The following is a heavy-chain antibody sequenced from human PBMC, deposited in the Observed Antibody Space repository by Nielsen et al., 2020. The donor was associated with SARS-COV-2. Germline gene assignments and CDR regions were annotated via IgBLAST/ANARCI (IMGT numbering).Heavy chain of an antibody. CDR2: MYYSGTT. CDR1: GDSISSRDYY. Sequence: SETLSLTCPVSGDSISSRDYYGGWIRQPPGKGLEWIGSMYYSGTTYYNPSLKSRVTISVDTSKNQFSLKLSSVTAADTAVYYCARSPYGDSKNWFDPWGQGTLVTVSS. CDR3: ARSPYGDSKNWFDP. V-gene: IGHV4-39*07. J-gene: IGHJ5*02. D-gene: IGHD4-17*01.